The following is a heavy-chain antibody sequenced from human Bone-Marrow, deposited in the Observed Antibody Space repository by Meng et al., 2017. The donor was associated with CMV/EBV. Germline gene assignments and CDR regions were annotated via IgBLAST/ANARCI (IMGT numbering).Heavy chain of an antibody. D-gene: IGHD6-19*01. V-gene: IGHV3-38*03. Sequence: ESLKISCAASGFTVSSNEMSWVRQAPGKGLEWVSSISGGSTYYADSRKGRFTISRDNAKNSLYLQMNSLRAEDTAVYYCARSSGWYKGRQGFDYWGQGTLVTVSS. J-gene: IGHJ4*02. CDR2: ISGGST. CDR3: ARSSGWYKGRQGFDY. CDR1: GFTVSSNE.